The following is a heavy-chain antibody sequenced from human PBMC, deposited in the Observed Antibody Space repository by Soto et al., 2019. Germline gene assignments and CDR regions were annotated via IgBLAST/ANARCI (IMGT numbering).Heavy chain of an antibody. CDR3: ARSSPHYGSGSYPKYYYYGMDV. CDR1: GGTFSSYT. Sequence: SVKVSCKASGGTFSSYTISWVRQAPGQGLEWMERIIPILGIANYAQKFQGRVTITADKSTSTAYMELSSLRSEDTAVYYCARSSPHYGSGSYPKYYYYGMDVWGQGTTVTVSS. CDR2: IIPILGIA. J-gene: IGHJ6*02. V-gene: IGHV1-69*02. D-gene: IGHD3-10*01.